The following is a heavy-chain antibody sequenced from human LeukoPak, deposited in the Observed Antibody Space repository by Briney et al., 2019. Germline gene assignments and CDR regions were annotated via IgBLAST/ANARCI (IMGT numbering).Heavy chain of an antibody. J-gene: IGHJ6*03. V-gene: IGHV1-18*01. CDR3: ARGKWELPYYYYYYMDV. CDR2: ISAYNGNT. CDR1: GYTFTSYG. D-gene: IGHD1-26*01. Sequence: GASVKVSCKASGYTFTSYGISWVRQAPGQGLEWMGWISAYNGNTNYAQELQGRVTMTTDTSTSTAYMELRSLRSDDTAVYYCARGKWELPYYYYYYMDVWGKGTTVTISS.